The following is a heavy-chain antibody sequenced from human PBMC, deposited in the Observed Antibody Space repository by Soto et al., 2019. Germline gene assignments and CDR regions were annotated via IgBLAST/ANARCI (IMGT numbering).Heavy chain of an antibody. J-gene: IGHJ4*02. CDR2: SYSTGGT. D-gene: IGHD3-9*01. CDR1: GFTLGKYT. CDR3: ARDREPDGIWTFDS. Sequence: GGSLRLSCAASGFTLGKYTMGWVRQAPGKGLEWVAESYSTGGTEYADSVKGRFTISRDNSKNTLFLQMNSLGVYDTALYYCARDREPDGIWTFDSWGQGTLVTVSS. V-gene: IGHV3-23*01.